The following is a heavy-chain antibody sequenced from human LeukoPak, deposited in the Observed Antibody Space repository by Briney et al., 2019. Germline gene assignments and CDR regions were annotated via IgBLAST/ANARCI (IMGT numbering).Heavy chain of an antibody. CDR3: ARERDIVVVPAASGWFDP. J-gene: IGHJ5*02. V-gene: IGHV4-31*03. CDR1: GGSISSGGYY. D-gene: IGHD2-2*01. Sequence: SQTLSLTCTVSGGSISSGGYYWSWIRQHPGKGLEWIGYIYYSGSTYYNPSLKSRVTKSVDTSKNQFSLKLSSVTAADTAVYYCARERDIVVVPAASGWFDPWGQGTLVTVSS. CDR2: IYYSGST.